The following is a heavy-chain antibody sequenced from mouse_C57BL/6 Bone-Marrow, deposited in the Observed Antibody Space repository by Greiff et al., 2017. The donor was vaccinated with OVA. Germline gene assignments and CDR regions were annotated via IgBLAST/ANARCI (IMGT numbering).Heavy chain of an antibody. J-gene: IGHJ3*01. CDR2: IDPSDSYT. V-gene: IGHV1-50*01. Sequence: QVQLQQPGAELVKPGASVKLSCKASGYTFTSYWMQWVNQRPGQGLEWVGEIDPSDSYTNYTQKFKGKATLTLDTSSSTAYMQLRSLTSEDSAVYYCARGRLCNSSSYGSAYWGQGTLVTVSA. CDR1: GYTFTSYW. D-gene: IGHD1-1*01. CDR3: ARGRLCNSSSYGSAY.